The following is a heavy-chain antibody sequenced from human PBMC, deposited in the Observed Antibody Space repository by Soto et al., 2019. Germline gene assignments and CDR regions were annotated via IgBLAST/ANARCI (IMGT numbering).Heavy chain of an antibody. D-gene: IGHD5-18*01. Sequence: PSETLFLPCPFFCWPLRCFHLSLIREPPGKGLEWIGYIYYSGSTNYNPSLKSRVTISVDTSKNQFSLKLSSVTAADTAVYYCARAGYSYGYYYFDYWGQGTLVTVSS. CDR3: ARAGYSYGYYYFDY. CDR1: CWPLRCFH. V-gene: IGHV4-59*01. CDR2: IYYSGST. J-gene: IGHJ4*02.